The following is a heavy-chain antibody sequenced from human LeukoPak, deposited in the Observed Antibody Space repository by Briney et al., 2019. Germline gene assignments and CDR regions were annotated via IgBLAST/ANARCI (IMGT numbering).Heavy chain of an antibody. CDR2: ISGSGGST. CDR1: GFTFSSYA. Sequence: PGGSLRLSCAASGFTFSSYAMSWVRQAPGKGLEWVSAISGSGGSTYYADPVKGRFTISRDNSMNTLYLQMNSLRAEDTAVYYCAKGLSSGWYEPFDYWGQGTLVTVSS. V-gene: IGHV3-23*01. D-gene: IGHD6-19*01. CDR3: AKGLSSGWYEPFDY. J-gene: IGHJ4*02.